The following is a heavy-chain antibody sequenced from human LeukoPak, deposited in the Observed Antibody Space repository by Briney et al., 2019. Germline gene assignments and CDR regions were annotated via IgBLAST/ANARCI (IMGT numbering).Heavy chain of an antibody. CDR3: AIHPYYYGSGRYFVDY. J-gene: IGHJ4*02. Sequence: ESLKISCKGSGYSFTSYWIGWVRQMPGKGLEWMGIIYPGDSDTRYSPSFQGQVTISADKSISTAYLQWSSLKASDTAMYYCAIHPYYYGSGRYFVDYWGQGTLVTVAS. V-gene: IGHV5-51*01. CDR2: IYPGDSDT. D-gene: IGHD3-10*01. CDR1: GYSFTSYW.